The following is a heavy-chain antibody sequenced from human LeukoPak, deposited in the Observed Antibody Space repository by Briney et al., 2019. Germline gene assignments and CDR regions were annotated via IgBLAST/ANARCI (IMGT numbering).Heavy chain of an antibody. CDR3: ARRGSRSSRVCYGRDV. D-gene: IGHD6-6*01. CDR2: IYPGDSET. Sequence: GESLEIFCKGSGYIVTSYWLGWMRQMPGKGLEWMGFIYPGDSETRYSPSFQGQVTISADKSISTAYVPWTSLKASDTAMYYCARRGSRSSRVCYGRDVWGQGTTVTVSS. V-gene: IGHV5-51*01. CDR1: GYIVTSYW. J-gene: IGHJ6*02.